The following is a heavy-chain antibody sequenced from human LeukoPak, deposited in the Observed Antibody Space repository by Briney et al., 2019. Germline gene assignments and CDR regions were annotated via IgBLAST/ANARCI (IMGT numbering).Heavy chain of an antibody. CDR1: GGTFSSYA. D-gene: IGHD5-18*01. Sequence: SVKVSCKASGGTFSSYAISWVRQAPGQGLEWMGGIIPIFGTANYAQKFQGRVTITADKSTSTAYMELSSLRSEDTAVYYCARDGYSYGFPDYWGQGTLVTVPS. V-gene: IGHV1-69*06. CDR3: ARDGYSYGFPDY. J-gene: IGHJ4*02. CDR2: IIPIFGTA.